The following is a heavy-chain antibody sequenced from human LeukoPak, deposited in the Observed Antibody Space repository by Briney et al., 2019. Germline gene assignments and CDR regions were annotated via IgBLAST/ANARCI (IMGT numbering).Heavy chain of an antibody. D-gene: IGHD1-26*01. CDR2: IYHSGST. CDR3: ARGKSGSSHFDY. J-gene: IGHJ4*02. V-gene: IGHV4-4*02. CDR1: EFTFNRYAM. Sequence: SLRLSCAASEFTFNRYAMTWVRQAPGKGLEWIGEIYHSGSTNYNPSLKSRVTISVDKSKNQFSLKVSPVTAADTAVYYCARGKSGSSHFDYWGQGTLVTVSS.